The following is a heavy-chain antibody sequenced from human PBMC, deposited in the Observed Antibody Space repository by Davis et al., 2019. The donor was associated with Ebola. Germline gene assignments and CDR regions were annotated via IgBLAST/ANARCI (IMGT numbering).Heavy chain of an antibody. J-gene: IGHJ4*02. CDR1: GGSITSYY. V-gene: IGHV4-34*01. CDR2: INHSGST. CDR3: ARDTWYGYNYYFDY. Sequence: MPSETLSLTCTVSGGSITSYYWSWIRQPPGKGLEWIGEINHSGSTNYNPSLKSRVTISVDTSKNQFSLKLSSVTAADTAVYYCARDTWYGYNYYFDYWGQGTLVTVSS. D-gene: IGHD5-24*01.